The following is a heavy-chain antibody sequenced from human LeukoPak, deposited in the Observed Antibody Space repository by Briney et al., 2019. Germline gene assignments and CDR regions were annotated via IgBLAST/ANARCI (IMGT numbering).Heavy chain of an antibody. V-gene: IGHV2-5*01. CDR1: GFSLSTSGVG. J-gene: IGHJ5*02. Sequence: SGPTLVKLTQTLTLTCTFSGFSLSTSGVGVGWIRQPPGKALEWLALIYWNDDKRYSPSLKSRLTITKDTSKNQVVLTMTNMDPVDTATYYCAHLISNTNLGYCSSTSCLNWFDPWGQGTLVTVSS. CDR3: AHLISNTNLGYCSSTSCLNWFDP. CDR2: IYWNDDK. D-gene: IGHD2-2*01.